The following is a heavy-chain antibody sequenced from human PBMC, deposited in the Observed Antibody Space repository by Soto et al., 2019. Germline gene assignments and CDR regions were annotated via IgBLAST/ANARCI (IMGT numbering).Heavy chain of an antibody. J-gene: IGHJ4*02. CDR2: ISAYNGNT. V-gene: IGHV1-18*01. CDR3: RRAAQGVVPPY. D-gene: IGHD2-15*01. Sequence: QVQLVQSGAEVKKPGASVKVSCKASGYTFTSYGISWVRQAPGQGLEWMGWISAYNGNTKYAQKLQGRVTMTTDTSTSTAYMEPRSLSCDGTAVYYCRRAAQGVVPPYWGQGTLVTVSS. CDR1: GYTFTSYG.